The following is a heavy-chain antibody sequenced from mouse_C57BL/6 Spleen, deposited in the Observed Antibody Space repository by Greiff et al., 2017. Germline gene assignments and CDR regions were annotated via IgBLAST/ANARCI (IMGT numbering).Heavy chain of an antibody. D-gene: IGHD3-3*01. Sequence: QVQLQQSGPELVKPGASVKISCKASGYAFSSSWMNWVKQRPGQGLEWIGRIYPGDGDTNYNGKFKGKATLTADKSSSTAYMQLRSLTSKDAAVYVCARYLGTDRYFDVWGTGTTVTVSS. CDR2: IYPGDGDT. CDR3: ARYLGTDRYFDV. V-gene: IGHV1-82*01. J-gene: IGHJ1*03. CDR1: GYAFSSSW.